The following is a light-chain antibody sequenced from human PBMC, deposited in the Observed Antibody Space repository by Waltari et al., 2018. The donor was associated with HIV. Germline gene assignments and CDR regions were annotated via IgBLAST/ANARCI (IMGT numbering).Light chain of an antibody. CDR1: QDISTF. Sequence: AIRMTQSPSSFSASTGDRVTITCRASQDISTFLTWYQQKPGKAPKVLIYAASTLQSGVPSMFNGSGSGTDFTLTISFLQSEDFATYYCQHYYSYPPWTFGQGTKVDIK. CDR3: QHYYSYPPWT. CDR2: AAS. J-gene: IGKJ1*01. V-gene: IGKV1-8*01.